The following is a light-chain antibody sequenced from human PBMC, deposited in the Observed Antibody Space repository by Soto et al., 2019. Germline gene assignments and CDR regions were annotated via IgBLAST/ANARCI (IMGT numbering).Light chain of an antibody. CDR1: SSDVGGYKY. Sequence: QSFLTQPPSASGSPGQSVTISCTGTSSDVGGYKYVSWHQQYPGKAPKLMIYAVNKRPSGVPDRFSGSKSGNTASLTVSGLQAEDEADYYCSSYAGSNNYVFGTGTKVTVL. J-gene: IGLJ1*01. CDR3: SSYAGSNNYV. V-gene: IGLV2-8*01. CDR2: AVN.